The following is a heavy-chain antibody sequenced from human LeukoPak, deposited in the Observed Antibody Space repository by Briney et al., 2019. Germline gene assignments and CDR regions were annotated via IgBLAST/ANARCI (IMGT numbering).Heavy chain of an antibody. Sequence: PGRSLRLSCAASGFTFSSYAMHWVRQTPGKGLEWVAVISYDGSNKYYADSVKGRFTISRDNSKNTLYLQMNSLRAGDTAVYYCARDFGSPEDYWGQGTLVTVSS. CDR1: GFTFSSYA. V-gene: IGHV3-30*04. D-gene: IGHD1-26*01. CDR3: ARDFGSPEDY. J-gene: IGHJ4*02. CDR2: ISYDGSNK.